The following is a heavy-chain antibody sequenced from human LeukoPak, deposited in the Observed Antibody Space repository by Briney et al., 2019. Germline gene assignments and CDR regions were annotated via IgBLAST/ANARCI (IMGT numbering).Heavy chain of an antibody. D-gene: IGHD3-10*01. CDR3: ARRGYYGSGLDP. V-gene: IGHV4-39*01. CDR2: IYYSGST. J-gene: IGHJ5*02. Sequence: SETLSLTCTVSGGSISSSSYYWGWIRQPPGKGLEWIGSIYYSGSTYYNPSLKSRVTMSVDTSKNQFSLKLSSVTAADTAVYYCARRGYYGSGLDPWGQGTLVTVSS. CDR1: GGSISSSSYY.